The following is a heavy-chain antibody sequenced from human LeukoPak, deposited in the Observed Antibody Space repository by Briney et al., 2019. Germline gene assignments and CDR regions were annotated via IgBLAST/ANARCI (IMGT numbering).Heavy chain of an antibody. CDR3: ARRDWVSGAVRAFDI. D-gene: IGHD3-3*01. Sequence: GGSLRLSCVGSGFSFSDYYMSWIRQAPGKGLEWVSYISNNSVDKYYVDSVRGRFTISRDNAKKSMYLQMSGLRVEDTAVYYCARRDWVSGAVRAFDIWGQGTMVTVSS. J-gene: IGHJ3*02. V-gene: IGHV3-11*04. CDR1: GFSFSDYY. CDR2: ISNNSVDK.